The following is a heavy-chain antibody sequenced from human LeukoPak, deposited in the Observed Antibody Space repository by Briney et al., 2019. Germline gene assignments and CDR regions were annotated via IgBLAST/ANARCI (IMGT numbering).Heavy chain of an antibody. D-gene: IGHD2-15*01. J-gene: IGHJ4*02. CDR3: ARAGYCSGGSCYFDY. CDR1: GFTFDDYG. CDR2: INWNGGST. Sequence: GGSLRLSCAASGFTFDDYGMSWVRQAPGKGLEWVSGINWNGGSTGYADSVKGRFTISRDNAKNTLYLQMNSLGADDTAVYYCARAGYCSGGSCYFDYWGQGTQVIVSS. V-gene: IGHV3-20*04.